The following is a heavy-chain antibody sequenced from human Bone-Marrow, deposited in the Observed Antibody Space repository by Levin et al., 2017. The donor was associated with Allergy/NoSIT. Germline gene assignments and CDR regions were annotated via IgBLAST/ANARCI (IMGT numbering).Heavy chain of an antibody. CDR1: GFTFNNAW. CDR2: IKSKGDGGTR. D-gene: IGHD3-10*01. Sequence: GESLKISCAASGFTFNNAWMSWVRQAPGKGLELVGRIKSKGDGGTRDYAAPVKGRFSISRDDSKSTLYLQMNSLKSEDTAVYYCTSRELFYFGDLLYTRTKWGQGTLVTVSS. CDR3: TSRELFYFGDLLYTRTK. J-gene: IGHJ4*02. V-gene: IGHV3-15*01.